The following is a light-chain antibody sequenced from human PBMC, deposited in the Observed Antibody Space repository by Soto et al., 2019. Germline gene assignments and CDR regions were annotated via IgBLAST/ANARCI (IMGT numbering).Light chain of an antibody. V-gene: IGLV1-36*01. J-gene: IGLJ2*01. CDR2: YDD. CDR1: SSNIGNNA. Sequence: QSVLTQPPSVSEAPRQRVTISCSGNSSNIGNNAVNWYQKLPGKAPKLLIYYDDLLPSGVSDRFSGSKSGTSASLAISGLQSEDEADYYCAAWDDSLNGPVFGGGTKLTVL. CDR3: AAWDDSLNGPV.